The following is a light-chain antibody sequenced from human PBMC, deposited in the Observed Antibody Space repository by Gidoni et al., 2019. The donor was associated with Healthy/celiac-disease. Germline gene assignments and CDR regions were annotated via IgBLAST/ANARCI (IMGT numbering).Light chain of an antibody. CDR2: DVR. V-gene: IGLV2-14*01. Sequence: QSALTQPASVSGSPGQSIPISCNGTSSDVGGYNYVSWYQQHPGKAPKLMIYDVRNRPSGVSNLFSGSKSGNTASLTISGLQAEDEADYYCSSYTSSAWVFGGGTKLTVL. CDR1: SSDVGGYNY. J-gene: IGLJ3*02. CDR3: SSYTSSAWV.